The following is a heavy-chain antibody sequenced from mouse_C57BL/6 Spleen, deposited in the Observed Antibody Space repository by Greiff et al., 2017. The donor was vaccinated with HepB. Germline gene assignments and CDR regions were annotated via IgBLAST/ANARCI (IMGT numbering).Heavy chain of an antibody. J-gene: IGHJ2*01. V-gene: IGHV5-17*01. CDR1: GFTFSDYG. Sequence: EVMLVESGGGLVKPGGSLKLSCAASGFTFSDYGMHWVRQAPEKGLEWVAYISSGSSTIYYADTVKGRFTISRDNAKNTLFLQMTSLRSEDTAMYYCARELITTVVVGYFDYWGQGTTLTVSS. D-gene: IGHD1-1*01. CDR3: ARELITTVVVGYFDY. CDR2: ISSGSSTI.